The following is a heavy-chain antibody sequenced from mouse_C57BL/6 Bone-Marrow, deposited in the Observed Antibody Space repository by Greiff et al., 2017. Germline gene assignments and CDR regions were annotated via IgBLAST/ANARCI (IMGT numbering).Heavy chain of an antibody. J-gene: IGHJ2*01. V-gene: IGHV14-2*01. D-gene: IGHD1-1*01. CDR3: TRSLIYYGTNY. CDR1: GFNIQDYY. CDR2: IDPEDGET. Sequence: VQLQQSGAELVKPGASVKLSCTASGFNIQDYYIHWVKQRTEQGLEWIGRIDPEDGETKYAPKFQDKAPITADTSSNTAYLQLSSLTSEDTAVYYCTRSLIYYGTNYWGQGTTLTVSS.